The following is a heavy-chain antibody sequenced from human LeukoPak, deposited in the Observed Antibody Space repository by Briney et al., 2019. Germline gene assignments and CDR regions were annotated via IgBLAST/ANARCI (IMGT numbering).Heavy chain of an antibody. J-gene: IGHJ4*02. CDR2: MNPNSGNT. CDR1: GYTFTSYA. D-gene: IGHD2-2*01. V-gene: IGHV1-8*02. CDR3: ARRLGYCSSTSCLGY. Sequence: ASVEVSCKASGYTFTSYAMNWVRQAPGQGLEWMGWMNPNSGNTGYAQKFQGRVTMTRNTSISTAYMELSSLRSEDTAVYYCARRLGYCSSTSCLGYWGQGTLVTVSS.